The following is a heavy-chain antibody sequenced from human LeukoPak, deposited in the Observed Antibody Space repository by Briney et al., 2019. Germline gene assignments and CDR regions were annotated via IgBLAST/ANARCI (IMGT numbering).Heavy chain of an antibody. D-gene: IGHD5-12*01. CDR2: ISAYNGNT. CDR1: GYTFTGYD. Sequence: ASVKVSCKASGYTFTGYDISWVRQAPGQGLEWMGWISAYNGNTNYAQKLQGRVTMTTDTSTNTAYMELRSLRSDDTAVYYCARDSNSWATSGYFDYWGQGTLVTVSS. CDR3: ARDSNSWATSGYFDY. J-gene: IGHJ4*02. V-gene: IGHV1-18*01.